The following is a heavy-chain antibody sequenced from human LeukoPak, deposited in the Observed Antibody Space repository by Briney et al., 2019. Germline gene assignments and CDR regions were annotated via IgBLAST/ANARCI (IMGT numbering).Heavy chain of an antibody. D-gene: IGHD6-19*01. CDR1: GFPFSSYG. J-gene: IGHJ6*03. V-gene: IGHV3-23*01. CDR3: AKGSQVAVAGGLYYYYYYYMDV. Sequence: GGTLRLACAAYGFPFSSYGMSWVRQAPGKGLEWVSAISGSGGSTYYADSVKGRFTISRDNSKNTLYLQMNSLRADDTAVYYCAKGSQVAVAGGLYYYYYYYMDVWGKGTTVTIS. CDR2: ISGSGGST.